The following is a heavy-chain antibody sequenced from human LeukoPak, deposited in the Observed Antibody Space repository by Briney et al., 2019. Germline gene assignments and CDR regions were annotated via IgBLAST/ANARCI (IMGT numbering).Heavy chain of an antibody. CDR3: ARIQDFWSGPERYYYMDV. V-gene: IGHV1-2*02. CDR1: GYTFTGYY. J-gene: IGHJ6*03. D-gene: IGHD3-3*01. CDR2: INPNSGGT. Sequence: ASVKVSCKASGYTFTGYYMHWVRQAPGQGLEWMGWINPNSGGTNYAQKFQGRVTMTRDTSISTAYMELSRLRSDDTAVYYCARIQDFWSGPERYYYMDVWGKGTTVTVSS.